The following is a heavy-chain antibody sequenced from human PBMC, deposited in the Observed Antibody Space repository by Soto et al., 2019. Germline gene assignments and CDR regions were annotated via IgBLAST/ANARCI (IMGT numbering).Heavy chain of an antibody. CDR2: IYHSGTT. CDR1: GGSISSGGYY. CDR3: ARVSANQLLGWFYP. D-gene: IGHD2-2*01. V-gene: IGHV4-31*03. J-gene: IGHJ5*02. Sequence: QVQLQESGPGLVKPSQTLSLTCTVSGGSISSGGYYWSRIRQHSGKGLEWIGYIYHSGTTYYNPSLKSRVTISVDTSKNQFSLKLTSVTAADTAVYYCARVSANQLLGWFYPWGQGTLVTVSS.